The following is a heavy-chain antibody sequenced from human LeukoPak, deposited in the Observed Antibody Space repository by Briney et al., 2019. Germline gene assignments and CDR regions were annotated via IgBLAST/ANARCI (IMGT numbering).Heavy chain of an antibody. CDR3: AREARFALPVVGSGDY. CDR1: GVSISSSDYY. CDR2: MFYNGAT. J-gene: IGHJ4*02. D-gene: IGHD6-19*01. Sequence: SETLSLTCSVSGVSISSSDYYWGWIRQPPGKGLEWSGTMFYNGATKSNPSLSGRVTMSIDTSKNQFSLKLRSVTAADTAVYYCAREARFALPVVGSGDYWGQGTLVTVSS. V-gene: IGHV4-39*07.